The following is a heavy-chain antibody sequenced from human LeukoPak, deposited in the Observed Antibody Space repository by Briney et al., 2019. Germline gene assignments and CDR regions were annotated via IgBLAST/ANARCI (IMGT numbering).Heavy chain of an antibody. CDR2: INHTRST. CDR3: ARGPYSYDSSGAFDI. Sequence: SETLSLTCAVYGGSFSGYYWSWIRQPPGKGLEWIGEINHTRSTNYNPSLKSRVTISVDTSKNQFSLKLSSVTAADTAVYFCARGPYSYDSSGAFDIWGQGTMVTVSS. CDR1: GGSFSGYY. D-gene: IGHD3-22*01. J-gene: IGHJ3*02. V-gene: IGHV4-34*01.